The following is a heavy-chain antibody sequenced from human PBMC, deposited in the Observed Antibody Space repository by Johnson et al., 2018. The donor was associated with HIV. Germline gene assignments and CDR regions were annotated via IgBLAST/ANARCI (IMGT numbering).Heavy chain of an antibody. CDR2: INWDGDST. V-gene: IGHV3-20*04. CDR3: ARDRVRYTSDVDAFDL. J-gene: IGHJ3*01. CDR1: GFTFDDYA. D-gene: IGHD1-1*01. Sequence: EVQLVESGGGVVRPGGSLRLSCAASGFTFDDYAMHWVRQAPGKGLEWVSLINWDGDSTYYADSVKGRFTISRDNAKNSLYLQMNSLRAEDTALYYCARDRVRYTSDVDAFDLWGQGTMVTVSS.